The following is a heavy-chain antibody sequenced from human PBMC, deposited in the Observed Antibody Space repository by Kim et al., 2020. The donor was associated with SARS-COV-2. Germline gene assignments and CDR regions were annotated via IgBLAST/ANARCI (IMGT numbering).Heavy chain of an antibody. V-gene: IGHV3-23*01. Sequence: DAAKGRFTISRDNSKNTLYLQMNSLRAEDTAVYYCAKDAYYYGSGSYYYWGQGTLVTVSS. CDR3: AKDAYYYGSGSYYY. D-gene: IGHD3-10*01. J-gene: IGHJ4*02.